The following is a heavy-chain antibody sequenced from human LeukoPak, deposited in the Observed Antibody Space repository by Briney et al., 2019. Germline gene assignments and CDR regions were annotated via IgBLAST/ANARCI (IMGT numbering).Heavy chain of an antibody. J-gene: IGHJ4*02. V-gene: IGHV3-7*04. CDR3: ARADNYGSILDY. D-gene: IGHD3-10*01. CDR1: GFTFSNYW. CDR2: IDQDGSTE. Sequence: PGGSLRLSCAASGFTFSNYWMSWVRQSPGRGLEGVANIDQDGSTEYYVDSVGGRFTVSRDNAKNSVYLQIDSLRAEDTAVYYCARADNYGSILDYWGRGTLVTVSS.